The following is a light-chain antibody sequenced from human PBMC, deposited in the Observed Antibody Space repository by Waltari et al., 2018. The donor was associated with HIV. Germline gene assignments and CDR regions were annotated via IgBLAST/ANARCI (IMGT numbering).Light chain of an antibody. J-gene: IGLJ2*01. V-gene: IGLV2-8*01. CDR2: EVT. Sequence: QSALTQPPSASGSPGPSVTISCTGTSNDVGAYDYVAWYQQHPGRAPKLLNYEVTKRPAGVPDLFAGSKSGNTASLTVSGLQAEDDGHDDCTSYVDSSGVFFGGGTKLTVL. CDR3: TSYVDSSGVF. CDR1: SNDVGAYDY.